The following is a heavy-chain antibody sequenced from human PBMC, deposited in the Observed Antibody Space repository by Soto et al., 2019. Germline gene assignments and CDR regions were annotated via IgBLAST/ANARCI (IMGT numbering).Heavy chain of an antibody. J-gene: IGHJ4*02. V-gene: IGHV3-23*01. CDR2: ISGSGGST. CDR1: GFTFSSYA. Sequence: GSLRLSCAASGFTFSSYAMSWVRQAPGKGLEWVSAISGSGGSTYYADSVKGRFTISRDNSKNTLYLQMNSLRAEDTAVYYCAKRPNYDFWSGSVYFDYWGQGTLVTVSS. CDR3: AKRPNYDFWSGSVYFDY. D-gene: IGHD3-3*01.